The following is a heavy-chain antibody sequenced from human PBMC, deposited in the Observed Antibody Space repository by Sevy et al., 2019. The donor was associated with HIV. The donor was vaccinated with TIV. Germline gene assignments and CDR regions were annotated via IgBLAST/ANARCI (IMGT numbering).Heavy chain of an antibody. CDR2: ISSSGSTI. J-gene: IGHJ3*02. V-gene: IGHV3-48*03. Sequence: GGSLRLSCKPSGFTFTSYAMSWVRQAPGKGLEWVSYISSSGSTIYYADSVKGRFTISRDNAKNSLYLQMNSLRAEDTAVYYCAREYYGSGSYPDDAFDIWGQGTMVTVSS. CDR3: AREYYGSGSYPDDAFDI. CDR1: GFTFTSYA. D-gene: IGHD3-10*01.